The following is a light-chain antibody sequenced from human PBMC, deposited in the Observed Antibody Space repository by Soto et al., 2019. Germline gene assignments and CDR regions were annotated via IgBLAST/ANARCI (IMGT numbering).Light chain of an antibody. V-gene: IGKV3-15*01. J-gene: IGKJ1*01. CDR1: QSISDT. CDR2: GAS. Sequence: EIVMTQSPATLSVSPWVRATLSCRASQSISDTLAWYQQKPGQAPRLLIHGASTRATGFPARFSGSGSGTDFTLTISSLQSEDFAVYYCQQYNNWPWTFGQGTKVDIK. CDR3: QQYNNWPWT.